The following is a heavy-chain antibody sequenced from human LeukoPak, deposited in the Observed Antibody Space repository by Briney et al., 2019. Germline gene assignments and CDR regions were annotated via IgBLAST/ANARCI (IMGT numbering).Heavy chain of an antibody. D-gene: IGHD6-13*01. V-gene: IGHV3-23*01. Sequence: RGSLRLSCAASGFTFSSYAMTWVRQAPGKGLEWVSAISGSGGSTYYADSVKGRFTISRDNSKNTLYLQMNSLRAEDTAVYYCANPEAAPYSSRGDYWGQGTLVTVSS. CDR2: ISGSGGST. J-gene: IGHJ4*02. CDR3: ANPEAAPYSSRGDY. CDR1: GFTFSSYA.